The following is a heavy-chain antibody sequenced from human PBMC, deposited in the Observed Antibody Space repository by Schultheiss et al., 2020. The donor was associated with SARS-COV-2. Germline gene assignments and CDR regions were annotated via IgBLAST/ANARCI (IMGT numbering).Heavy chain of an antibody. V-gene: IGHV4-59*08. J-gene: IGHJ3*02. D-gene: IGHD3-9*01. Sequence: YWSWIRQPPGKGLEWIGYIYYSGSTNYNPSLKSRVTISIDTSKNQFSLKLSSVTAADTAVYYCARGPSYYDILTGYAFDIWGQGTMVTVSS. CDR1: Y. CDR3: ARGPSYYDILTGYAFDI. CDR2: IYYSGST.